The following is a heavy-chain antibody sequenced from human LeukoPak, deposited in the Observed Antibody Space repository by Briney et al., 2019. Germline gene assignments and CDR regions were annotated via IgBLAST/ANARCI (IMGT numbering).Heavy chain of an antibody. CDR3: ARAGEQWLVPSAYYYYYGMDV. CDR2: ISSSSSYI. D-gene: IGHD6-19*01. CDR1: GFTVSSYS. V-gene: IGHV3-21*01. J-gene: IGHJ6*02. Sequence: PGGSLRLSCAASGFTVSSYSMNWVRQAPGKGLEWVSSISSSSSYIYYAYSVKGRFTISRDNAKNSLYLQMNSLRAEDTAVYYCARAGEQWLVPSAYYYYYGMDVWGQGTTVTVSS.